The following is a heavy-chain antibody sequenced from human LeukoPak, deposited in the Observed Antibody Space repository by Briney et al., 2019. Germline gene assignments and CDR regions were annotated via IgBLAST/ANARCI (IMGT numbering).Heavy chain of an antibody. J-gene: IGHJ5*02. D-gene: IGHD2-8*01. CDR3: ARLYEDWFDL. CDR2: IYYNGNT. CDR1: AGPINIYS. Sequence: SLTCTVSAGPINIYSWRLIRQPPGKGLEWIGYIYYNGNTNHNPSLKSRVTISIDTSKNQFSLKLSSVTAAGTAAYYCARLYEDWFDLWGQGTLVTVSS. V-gene: IGHV4-59*08.